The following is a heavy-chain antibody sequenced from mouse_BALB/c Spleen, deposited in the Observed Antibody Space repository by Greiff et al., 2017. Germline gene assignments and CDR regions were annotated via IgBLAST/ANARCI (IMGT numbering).Heavy chain of an antibody. CDR2: INPSSGYT. CDR3: ARTAFARASWIAY. J-gene: IGHJ3*01. D-gene: IGHD3-3*01. CDR1: GYTFTSYT. Sequence: VQLQQSGAELAKPGASVKMSCKASGYTFTSYTMHWVKQRPGQGLEWIGYINPSSGYTNFNQKFKDKATLTADKSSSTAYMQLSSLTSEDSAVYYCARTAFARASWIAYWGQGTLVTVSA. V-gene: IGHV1-4*01.